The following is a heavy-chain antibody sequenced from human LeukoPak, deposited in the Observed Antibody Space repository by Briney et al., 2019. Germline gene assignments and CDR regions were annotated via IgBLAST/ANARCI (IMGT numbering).Heavy chain of an antibody. Sequence: ASVTVSCKASGYTFTRYSISWVRQAPGQGLEWMGWISAYNGDTNYAQKLQGRITLTTDTSTSTAYMELRSLRSDDTAVYYCARDHGGYETEYYFDYWGQGTLVTVSS. CDR2: ISAYNGDT. V-gene: IGHV1-18*01. D-gene: IGHD5-12*01. CDR3: ARDHGGYETEYYFDY. J-gene: IGHJ4*02. CDR1: GYTFTRYS.